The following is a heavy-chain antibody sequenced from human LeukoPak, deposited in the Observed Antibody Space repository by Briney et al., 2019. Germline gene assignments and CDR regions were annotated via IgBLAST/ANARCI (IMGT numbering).Heavy chain of an antibody. CDR3: ARDIVVVVAANTFDY. Sequence: WASVKVSCKASGYTFTGYYMHWVRQAPGQGLEWMGRINPNSGGTNYAQKFQGRVTMTRDTSISTAYMELSRLRSDDTAVYYCARDIVVVVAANTFDYWGQGTLVTVSS. V-gene: IGHV1-2*06. CDR1: GYTFTGYY. J-gene: IGHJ4*02. CDR2: INPNSGGT. D-gene: IGHD2-15*01.